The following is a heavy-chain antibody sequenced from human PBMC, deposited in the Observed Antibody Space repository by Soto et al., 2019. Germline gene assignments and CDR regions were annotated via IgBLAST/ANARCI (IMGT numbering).Heavy chain of an antibody. CDR3: AKDREYSYAYQSIYYYYMDV. J-gene: IGHJ6*03. CDR1: GFTFSSYA. Sequence: EVQLLESGGGLVQPGGSLRLSCAASGFTFSSYAMSWVRQAPGKGLEWVSAISGSGGSTYYADSVKGRFTISRDNSKNTLYLQMNSLRAEDTAVYYCAKDREYSYAYQSIYYYYMDVWGKGTTVTVSS. CDR2: ISGSGGST. V-gene: IGHV3-23*01. D-gene: IGHD5-18*01.